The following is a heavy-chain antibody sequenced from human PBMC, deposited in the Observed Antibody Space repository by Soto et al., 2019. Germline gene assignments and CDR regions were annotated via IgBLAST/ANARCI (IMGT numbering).Heavy chain of an antibody. CDR3: AKDSRYCNSINCYGGGGDY. D-gene: IGHD2-2*01. CDR1: GFTFRSYG. CDR2: ISYDGTNK. Sequence: QVQLVESGGGVVQSGRSLRLSCEVSGFTFRSYGMHWVRQAPGKGLEWVALISYDGTNKYYTDSVKGRFTISRDNSKNTLFLQMNSLRVEDTAVHYCAKDSRYCNSINCYGGGGDYWGQGTLVTVSS. V-gene: IGHV3-30*18. J-gene: IGHJ4*02.